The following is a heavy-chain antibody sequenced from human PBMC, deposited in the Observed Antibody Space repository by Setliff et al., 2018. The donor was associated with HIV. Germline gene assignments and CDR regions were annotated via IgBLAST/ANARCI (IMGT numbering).Heavy chain of an antibody. D-gene: IGHD2-15*01. CDR1: AGSISTYY. J-gene: IGHJ4*02. CDR2: IFDSGRT. CDR3: ARGVGPYYFDY. Sequence: PSETLSLTCTVSAGSISTYYWGWIRQTPGKGLEWIGNIFDSGRTYYNPSLKSRITISADTSKNQFSLKLTSVTAADTAVYYCARGVGPYYFDYWGQGALVTVSS. V-gene: IGHV4-59*08.